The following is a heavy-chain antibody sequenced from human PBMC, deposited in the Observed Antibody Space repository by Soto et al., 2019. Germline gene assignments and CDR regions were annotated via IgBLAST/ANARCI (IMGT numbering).Heavy chain of an antibody. CDR3: TTREKAVYDSSGYLGDY. D-gene: IGHD3-22*01. J-gene: IGHJ4*02. CDR2: IKSKTDGGTT. Sequence: EVQLVESGGGLVKPGGSLRLSCAASGFTFSNAWMNWVRQAPGKGLEWVGRIKSKTDGGTTDYAAPVKGRFTISRDDSKNTLYLQMNSLKTEDTAMYYCTTREKAVYDSSGYLGDYWGQGTLVTVSS. V-gene: IGHV3-15*07. CDR1: GFTFSNAW.